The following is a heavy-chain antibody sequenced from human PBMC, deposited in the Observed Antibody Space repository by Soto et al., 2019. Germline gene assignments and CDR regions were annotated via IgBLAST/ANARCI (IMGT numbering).Heavy chain of an antibody. Sequence: QVQLVQSGAEVKKPGSSVKVSCKASGGTFSSYAISWVRQAPGQGLEWMGGIIPIFGTANYAQKFQGRVTITADESTSTTYMKLSSMRSRNTAVYYCASEVVVTAAMEKYYYGSGSPHDAFDIWGQGTMVTVSS. CDR1: GGTFSSYA. J-gene: IGHJ3*02. CDR3: ASEVVVTAAMEKYYYGSGSPHDAFDI. CDR2: IIPIFGTA. D-gene: IGHD3-10*01. V-gene: IGHV1-69*01.